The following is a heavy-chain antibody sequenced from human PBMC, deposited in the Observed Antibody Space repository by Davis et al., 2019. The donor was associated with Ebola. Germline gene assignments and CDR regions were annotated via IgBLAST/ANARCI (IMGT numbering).Heavy chain of an antibody. Sequence: GESLKISCAASGFTFSSYWMHWVRQAPGKGLVWVSRINSDGSSTSYADSVKGRFTISRDNAKNSLYLQMNSLRAEDTAVYYCARDNIAVAGTDYWGQGTLVTVSS. CDR3: ARDNIAVAGTDY. CDR1: GFTFSSYW. D-gene: IGHD6-19*01. V-gene: IGHV3-74*01. CDR2: INSDGSST. J-gene: IGHJ4*02.